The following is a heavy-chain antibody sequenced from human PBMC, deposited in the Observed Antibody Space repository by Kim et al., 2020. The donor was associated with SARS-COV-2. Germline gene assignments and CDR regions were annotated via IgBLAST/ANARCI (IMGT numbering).Heavy chain of an antibody. D-gene: IGHD3-22*01. CDR1: GFTFSGYD. J-gene: IGHJ3*02. CDR2: IGTAGDT. CDR3: ERGRNYYAIIGYKDFDI. V-gene: IGHV3-13*04. Sequence: GGSLRLSCAASGFTFSGYDMHWVRQATGKGLEWVSAIGTAGDTYYPGYVKSGITSSRENAKNSMYLQMNSLRAGDTDVTYCERGRNYYAIIGYKDFDIWG.